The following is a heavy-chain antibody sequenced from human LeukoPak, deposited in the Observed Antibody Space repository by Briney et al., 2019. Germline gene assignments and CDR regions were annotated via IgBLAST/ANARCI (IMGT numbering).Heavy chain of an antibody. Sequence: GGSLRLSCAASGFTFSSYDMNWVRQAPGKGLEWVSYISSTGSTMSYADSVKGRFTISRDNAKNSLYLQVNSLRAEDTAVYYCARDGYTFGYGTLDYWGQGTLVIVSS. D-gene: IGHD5-18*01. CDR3: ARDGYTFGYGTLDY. CDR1: GFTFSSYD. V-gene: IGHV3-48*03. CDR2: ISSTGSTM. J-gene: IGHJ4*02.